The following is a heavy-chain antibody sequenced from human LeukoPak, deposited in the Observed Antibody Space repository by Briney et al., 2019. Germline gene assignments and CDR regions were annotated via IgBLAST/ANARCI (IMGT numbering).Heavy chain of an antibody. V-gene: IGHV3-64*04. CDR1: GFSFSSYA. D-gene: IGHD3-22*01. CDR2: ISSNGDST. Sequence: PGGSLRLSCSVSGFSFSSYAMHWVRQAPGKGLEYVSSISSNGDSTYYADSVKGRFTISRDNAKNSLYLQMNSLRAEDTAVYYCARDYYESLVVDYWGQGTLVTVSS. J-gene: IGHJ4*02. CDR3: ARDYYESLVVDY.